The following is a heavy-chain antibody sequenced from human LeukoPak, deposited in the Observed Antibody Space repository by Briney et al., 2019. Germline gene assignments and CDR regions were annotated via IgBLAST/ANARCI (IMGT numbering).Heavy chain of an antibody. Sequence: GGSLRLSCAASGFTFSSYATSWVRQAPGKGLEWVSSISGSGGTTYYADSVKGRFTISRDNSKNMLYLQMNSLRAEDTAVYYCAKVPVTGTMWVFDYWGQGTLVTVSS. D-gene: IGHD6-19*01. CDR3: AKVPVTGTMWVFDY. J-gene: IGHJ4*02. CDR2: ISGSGGTT. V-gene: IGHV3-23*01. CDR1: GFTFSSYA.